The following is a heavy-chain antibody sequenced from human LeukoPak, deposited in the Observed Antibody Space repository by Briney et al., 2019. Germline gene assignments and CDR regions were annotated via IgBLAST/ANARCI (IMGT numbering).Heavy chain of an antibody. CDR1: GYTFTSYY. CDR2: INPSGGST. J-gene: IGHJ4*02. D-gene: IGHD3-22*01. V-gene: IGHV1-46*01. CDR3: ARDQSGYYDSSSYYYEGDY. Sequence: GASVKVSCKASGYTFTSYYMHWVRQAPGQGLEWMGIINPSGGSTSYAQKFQGRVTMTRDTSTSTVYMELSSLRSEDTAVYYCARDQSGYYDSSSYYYEGDYWGQGTLVTVSS.